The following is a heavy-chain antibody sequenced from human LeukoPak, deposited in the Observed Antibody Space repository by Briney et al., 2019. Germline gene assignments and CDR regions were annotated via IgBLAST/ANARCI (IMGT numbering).Heavy chain of an antibody. Sequence: GESLKISCKVSGYIFTNYWIGWVRQMPGKGLEWMGIIYPGDSDTIYSPSFQGQVTISADKSISTAYLQWSSLKASDTAMYYCVRQADGVLDYWGQGTLVTVSS. CDR2: IYPGDSDT. V-gene: IGHV5-51*01. J-gene: IGHJ4*02. CDR3: VRQADGVLDY. D-gene: IGHD4-17*01. CDR1: GYIFTNYW.